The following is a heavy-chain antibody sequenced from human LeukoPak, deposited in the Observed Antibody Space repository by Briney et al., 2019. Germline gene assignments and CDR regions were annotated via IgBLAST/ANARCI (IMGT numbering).Heavy chain of an antibody. Sequence: QTGGSLRLSCAASGFTFDDYGMSWVRQAPGKCLEWVSGISWNSGSIGYADSVKGRFTISRDNAKNSLYLQMNSLRAEDTALYYCAKALYGSGSPIDYWGQGTLVTVSS. CDR2: ISWNSGSI. CDR3: AKALYGSGSPIDY. J-gene: IGHJ4*02. CDR1: GFTFDDYG. V-gene: IGHV3-9*01. D-gene: IGHD3-10*01.